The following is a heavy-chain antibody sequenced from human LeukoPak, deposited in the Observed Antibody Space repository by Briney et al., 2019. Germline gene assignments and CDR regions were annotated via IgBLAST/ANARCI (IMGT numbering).Heavy chain of an antibody. CDR2: IYYSGST. J-gene: IGHJ4*02. CDR1: GGSISSYY. D-gene: IGHD4-17*01. Sequence: PSETLSLTCTVSGGSISSYYWSWIRQPPGKGLEWIGYIYYSGSTNYNPSLKSRVTISVDTSKNQFSLKLSSVTAADTAVYYCARRSRGDYPMYYFDYWGQGTLVTVSS. CDR3: ARRSRGDYPMYYFDY. V-gene: IGHV4-59*08.